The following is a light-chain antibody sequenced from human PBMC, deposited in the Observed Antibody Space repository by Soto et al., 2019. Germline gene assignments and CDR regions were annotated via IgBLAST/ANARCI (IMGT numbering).Light chain of an antibody. J-gene: IGLJ3*02. CDR1: SGSVSTKSY. CDR2: RTN. CDR3: VLFMGSGLWV. V-gene: IGLV8-61*01. Sequence: QTVVTQEPSFSVSPGGTVTLTCGLNSGSVSTKSYPTWYQQTPGQTPRTLIYRTNIRSSGVPDRFSGSILGNKAALTITGAQTDDECAYYCVLFMGSGLWVFGGGTKLTVL.